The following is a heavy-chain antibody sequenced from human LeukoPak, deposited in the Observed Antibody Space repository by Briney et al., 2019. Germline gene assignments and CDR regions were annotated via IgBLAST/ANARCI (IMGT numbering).Heavy chain of an antibody. V-gene: IGHV3-30*18. CDR3: AKDRGNFYPPRFDP. Sequence: GGSLRLSCAASGFTFNNYGMHWVRQAPGKGLEWVAVISYDGRNKHYPDSVKGRFTISRDNPQNTLYLQMNSLRAEDTAIYYCAKDRGNFYPPRFDPWGQGTLVTVSS. D-gene: IGHD1-26*01. CDR1: GFTFNNYG. J-gene: IGHJ5*02. CDR2: ISYDGRNK.